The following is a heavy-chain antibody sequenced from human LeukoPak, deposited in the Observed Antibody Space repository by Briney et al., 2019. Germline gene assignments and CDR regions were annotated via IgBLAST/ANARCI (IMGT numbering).Heavy chain of an antibody. CDR1: GGSISSSSYY. D-gene: IGHD2-8*01. V-gene: IGHV4-39*01. J-gene: IGHJ4*02. CDR3: ARLASYGLFDY. Sequence: SGTLSLTCTVSGGSISSSSYYWGWIRQPPGKGLEWIGSIYYSGSTYYNPSLKSRVTISVDTSKNQFSLKLSSVTAADTAVYYCARLASYGLFDYWGQGTLVTVSS. CDR2: IYYSGST.